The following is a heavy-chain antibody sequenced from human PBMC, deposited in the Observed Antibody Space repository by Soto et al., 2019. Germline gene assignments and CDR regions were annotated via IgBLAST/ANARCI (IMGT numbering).Heavy chain of an antibody. Sequence: GGSLRLSCAASGFTFSSYAMSWVRQAPGKGLEWVASIRPGGDSTYYADSVKGRFAVSRDNSNVTLYLQMDSLRVEDTAIYYCTTHEEGAPWAGGFDSWGQGTLVTVSS. CDR2: IRPGGDST. J-gene: IGHJ5*01. CDR3: TTHEEGAPWAGGFDS. D-gene: IGHD1-26*01. CDR1: GFTFSSYA. V-gene: IGHV3-23*01.